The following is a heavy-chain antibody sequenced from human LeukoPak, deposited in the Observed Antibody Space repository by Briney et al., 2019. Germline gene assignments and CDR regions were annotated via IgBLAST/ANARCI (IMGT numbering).Heavy chain of an antibody. CDR1: GFTFSSYS. Sequence: AGGSLRLSCAASGFTFSSYSMSWVRQAPGKGLEWVSSISSSSSYIYYADSVKGRFTISRDNAKNSLYLQMNSLRAEDTAVYYCAREAAVVVTAIFDYWGQGTLVTVSS. J-gene: IGHJ4*02. CDR2: ISSSSSYI. V-gene: IGHV3-21*01. CDR3: AREAAVVVTAIFDY. D-gene: IGHD2-21*02.